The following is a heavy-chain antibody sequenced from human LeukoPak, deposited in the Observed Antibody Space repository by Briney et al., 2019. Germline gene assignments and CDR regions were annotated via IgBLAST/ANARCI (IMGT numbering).Heavy chain of an antibody. CDR3: ARGGWLHLNY. CDR1: GFTFSSYA. V-gene: IGHV3-7*01. CDR2: IKQDGGEK. Sequence: GRSLRLSCAASGFTFSSYAMHWVRQAPGKGLEWVANIKQDGGEKYYVDSVKGRFTISRDNAKNSSYLQMNSLRAEDTAVYYCARGGWLHLNYWGQGTLATVSS. J-gene: IGHJ4*02. D-gene: IGHD5-24*01.